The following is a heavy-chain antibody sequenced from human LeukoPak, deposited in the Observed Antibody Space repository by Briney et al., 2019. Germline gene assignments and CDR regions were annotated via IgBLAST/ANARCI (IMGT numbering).Heavy chain of an antibody. D-gene: IGHD5/OR15-5a*01. V-gene: IGHV4-34*01. CDR3: ARERRVEVSARQTVAFDM. J-gene: IGHJ3*02. Sequence: PSETLSLTCAVYGGSFTEYHWSWIRQPPGKSLEWIGEINYTGRTHYNPSLTSRVTISIDMSERQFSLRLTSVTAADTAVYYCARERRVEVSARQTVAFDMWAQGTMVTVSS. CDR1: GGSFTEYH. CDR2: INYTGRT.